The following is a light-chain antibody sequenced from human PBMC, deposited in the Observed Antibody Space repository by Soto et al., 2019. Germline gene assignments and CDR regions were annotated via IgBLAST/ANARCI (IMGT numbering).Light chain of an antibody. J-gene: IGKJ2*01. CDR1: QSVLYSSNNKNY. CDR3: QQYYSTPMYT. CDR2: WAS. Sequence: DIVMTQSPDSLAVSLGERATINCKSSQSVLYSSNNKNYLAWYQQKPGQPPKLLIYWASTRESGVPDRFSGRGSGTDFTLTISSLQAEDVAVYSCQQYYSTPMYTFGQGTKLEIK. V-gene: IGKV4-1*01.